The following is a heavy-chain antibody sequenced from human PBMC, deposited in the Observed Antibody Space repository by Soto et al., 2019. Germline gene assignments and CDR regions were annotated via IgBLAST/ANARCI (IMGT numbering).Heavy chain of an antibody. D-gene: IGHD2-15*01. CDR3: AKGGEGYCSGTSCLYHMDA. Sequence: EVQLLESGGGLVQLGGSRRLSCAASGFTFSSYAMSWVRQAPGKGLEWVSTISDSGSTYYADSVKGRSTISRDISKNTLDVEMSSLRAEDTAVYYCAKGGEGYCSGTSCLYHMDAWGKGTTVTVSS. J-gene: IGHJ6*03. CDR1: GFTFSSYA. CDR2: ISDSGST. V-gene: IGHV3-23*01.